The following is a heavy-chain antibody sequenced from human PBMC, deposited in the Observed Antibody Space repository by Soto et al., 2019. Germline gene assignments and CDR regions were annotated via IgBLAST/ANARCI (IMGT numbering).Heavy chain of an antibody. D-gene: IGHD6-19*01. Sequence: PGGSLRLSCAASGFTFSSYVMHWVRQAPGKGLEWVAVISYDGSNKYYADSVKGRFTISRDNSKNTLYLQMNSLRAEDTAVYYCAKEGEQWLVIFTSSVHFDYWGQGTLVTVSS. CDR2: ISYDGSNK. V-gene: IGHV3-30*18. CDR1: GFTFSSYV. CDR3: AKEGEQWLVIFTSSVHFDY. J-gene: IGHJ4*02.